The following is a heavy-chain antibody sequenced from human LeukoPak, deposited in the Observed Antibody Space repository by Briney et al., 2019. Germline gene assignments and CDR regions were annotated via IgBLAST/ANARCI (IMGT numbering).Heavy chain of an antibody. J-gene: IGHJ4*02. CDR1: GGSISSSSYY. CDR2: IYYSGST. D-gene: IGHD6-19*01. Sequence: ETLSLTCTVSGGSISSSSYYWGWIRQPPGKGLERIGSIYYSGSTYYNPSLKSRVTISVDTSKNQFSLKLSSVTAADTAVYYCARHGSGLGFYWGQGTLVTVSS. V-gene: IGHV4-39*01. CDR3: ARHGSGLGFY.